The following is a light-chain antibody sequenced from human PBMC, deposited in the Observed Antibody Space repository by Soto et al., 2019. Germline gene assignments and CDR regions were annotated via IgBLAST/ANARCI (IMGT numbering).Light chain of an antibody. CDR3: QQYINWPLT. CDR2: GAS. Sequence: EVVMTQSPATLSVSPGERATLSCRASQRVGGNLAWYQQKPGQAPRLLIYGASTRATGIPARFSGSGSGTEFTLTISSLQSEDVAVYFCQQYINWPLTFGGGTKVEIK. V-gene: IGKV3-15*01. CDR1: QRVGGN. J-gene: IGKJ4*01.